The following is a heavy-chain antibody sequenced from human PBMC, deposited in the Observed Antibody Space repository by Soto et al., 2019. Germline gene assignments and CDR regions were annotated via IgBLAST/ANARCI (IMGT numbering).Heavy chain of an antibody. Sequence: EVQLVESGGGLVQPGGSLILSCAASGFTVSSNYMSWVRQAPGKGLEWVSGIYSGGSTFYADSVKGRFPISRDNSKNTVYLQMNSLRAEDAGVYYCAREIGRGAAQTNYMDVWGKGTTVTVS. CDR2: IYSGGST. V-gene: IGHV3-66*01. D-gene: IGHD6-6*01. J-gene: IGHJ6*03. CDR3: AREIGRGAAQTNYMDV. CDR1: GFTVSSNY.